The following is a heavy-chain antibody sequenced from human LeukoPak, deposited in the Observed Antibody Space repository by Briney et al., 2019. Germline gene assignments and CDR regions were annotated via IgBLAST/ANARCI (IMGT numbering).Heavy chain of an antibody. D-gene: IGHD3-22*01. J-gene: IGHJ4*02. V-gene: IGHV6-1*01. CDR2: TYYRSKWYN. CDR3: AREGSDGYLFDY. CDR1: GDSVSSNSAT. Sequence: SQTLSLTCAISGDSVSSNSATWDWIRQSPSRGLEWLGGTYYRSKWYNDYAVSVKSRVTINPDTSKNQFSLQLNSVTPEDTAVYYCAREGSDGYLFDYWGQGSLVIVSS.